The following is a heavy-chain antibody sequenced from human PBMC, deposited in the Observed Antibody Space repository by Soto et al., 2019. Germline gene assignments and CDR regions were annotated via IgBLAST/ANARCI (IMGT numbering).Heavy chain of an antibody. CDR1: GFTFSRHW. J-gene: IGHJ4*02. CDR3: VRHQNWAYDY. V-gene: IGHV3-74*01. D-gene: IGHD7-27*01. CDR2: IGPDGYRT. Sequence: EVQLVESGGALVQSGGSLRLSCAASGFTFSRHWMHWVRQAPGKGLSWVSHIGPDGYRTRDADSVKGRFIISRDNAKNTLYLQMNNLRDDDTAVYYCVRHQNWAYDYWGPGILLTVSS.